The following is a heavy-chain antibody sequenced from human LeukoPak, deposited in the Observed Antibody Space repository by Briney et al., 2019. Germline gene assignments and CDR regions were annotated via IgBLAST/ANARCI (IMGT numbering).Heavy chain of an antibody. CDR3: ASSRRFRAASN. J-gene: IGHJ4*02. V-gene: IGHV4-61*05. CDR2: IYTGGST. Sequence: PSETLSLTCTVSGGSISSSSYYWGWIRQPPGKGLEWIGRIYTGGSTNYNPSLKSRVTISVDTSKNQFSLKLSSVTAADTAVYYCASSRRFRAASNWGQGTLVTVSS. D-gene: IGHD3-10*01. CDR1: GGSISSSSYY.